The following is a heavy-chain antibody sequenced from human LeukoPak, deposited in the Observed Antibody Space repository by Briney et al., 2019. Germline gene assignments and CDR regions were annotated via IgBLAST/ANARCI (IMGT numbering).Heavy chain of an antibody. V-gene: IGHV3-30*04. CDR1: GFTFSSYA. CDR3: ARDWFHAIDC. CDR2: ISYDGSNK. D-gene: IGHD2/OR15-2a*01. Sequence: GGSLRLSCAASGFTFSSYAMHWVRQAPGKGLEWVAVISYDGSNKYYADSVKGRFTISRDNAKNTLYLQMNSLRAEDTAVYYCARDWFHAIDCWGQGTLVTVSS. J-gene: IGHJ4*02.